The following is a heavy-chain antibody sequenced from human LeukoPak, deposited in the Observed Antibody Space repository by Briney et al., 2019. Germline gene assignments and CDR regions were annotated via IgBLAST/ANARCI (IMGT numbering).Heavy chain of an antibody. J-gene: IGHJ4*02. Sequence: GGSLRLSCAGSGFTFSSYWMSWVRQAPGKGLEGVANIKQGGSEIYYVDSVKGRFTISRDNAKNSLYLQMNSLRAEDTAVYDGARATNSLIVVVPTATLYFDYWGQGTLVTVSS. V-gene: IGHV3-7*04. CDR1: GFTFSSYW. CDR3: ARATNSLIVVVPTATLYFDY. D-gene: IGHD2-2*01. CDR2: IKQGGSEI.